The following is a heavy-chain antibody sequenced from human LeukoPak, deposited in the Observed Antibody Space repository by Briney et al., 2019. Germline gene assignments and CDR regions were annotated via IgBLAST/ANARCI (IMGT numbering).Heavy chain of an antibody. Sequence: PSETLSLTCTVSGGSISTYYWSWLRQPPGKGLEWIGYVSYSGSTNYNPSLKALKSRVTMSVDTSKNQSSLKVSSVTAADTAVYYCARLQGRGDNYLDFWGQGALVTVSS. CDR3: ARLQGRGDNYLDF. CDR1: GGSISTYY. J-gene: IGHJ4*02. V-gene: IGHV4-59*08. CDR2: VSYSGST. D-gene: IGHD7-27*01.